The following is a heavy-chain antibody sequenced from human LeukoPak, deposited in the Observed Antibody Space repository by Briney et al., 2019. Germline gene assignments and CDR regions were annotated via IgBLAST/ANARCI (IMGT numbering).Heavy chain of an antibody. J-gene: IGHJ1*01. CDR3: AKVGDFQH. CDR2: ISWNSGSI. Sequence: GGSLRLSCAASGFTFDDYAMHWVRQAPGKGLGWVSGISWNSGSIGYADSVKGRFTISRDNAKNSLYLQMNSLRAEDTALYYCAKVGDFQHWGQGTLVTVSS. CDR1: GFTFDDYA. D-gene: IGHD3-10*01. V-gene: IGHV3-9*01.